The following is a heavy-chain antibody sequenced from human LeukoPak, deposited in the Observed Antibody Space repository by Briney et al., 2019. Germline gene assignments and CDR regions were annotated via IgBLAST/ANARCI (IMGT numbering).Heavy chain of an antibody. CDR3: ASHTYYYDSSGYPAVGYYYYYYMDV. CDR1: GGSFSGYY. CDR2: INHSGST. V-gene: IGHV4-34*01. J-gene: IGHJ6*03. Sequence: SETLSLTCAVYGGSFSGYYWSWIRQPPGKGLEWIGEINHSGSTNYNPSLKSRVTISVDTSKNQFSPKLSSVTAADTAVYYCASHTYYYDSSGYPAVGYYYYYYMDVWGKGTTVTVSS. D-gene: IGHD3-22*01.